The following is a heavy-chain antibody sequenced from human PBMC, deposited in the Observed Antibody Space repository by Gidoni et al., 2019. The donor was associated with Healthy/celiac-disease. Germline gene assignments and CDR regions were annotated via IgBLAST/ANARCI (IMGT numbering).Heavy chain of an antibody. J-gene: IGHJ2*01. Sequence: EVQLVESGGGLVQPGGSLRLSCAASGFTFSSYDMHWVRQATGKGLEWVSAIGTAGDTYYPGSVKGRFTISRENAKNSLYLQMNSLRAGDTAVYYCARGRVGAVGVLWYFDLWGRGTLVTVSS. CDR2: IGTAGDT. CDR3: ARGRVGAVGVLWYFDL. V-gene: IGHV3-13*01. D-gene: IGHD1-26*01. CDR1: GFTFSSYD.